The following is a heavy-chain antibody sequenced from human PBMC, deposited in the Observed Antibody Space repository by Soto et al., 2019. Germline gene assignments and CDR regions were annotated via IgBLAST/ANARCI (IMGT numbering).Heavy chain of an antibody. CDR3: TTGSVLLRFLEWGYYFDY. D-gene: IGHD3-3*01. J-gene: IGHJ4*02. CDR1: GFTFSNAW. V-gene: IGHV3-15*07. CDR2: IKSKTDGGTT. Sequence: GGSLRLSCAASGFTFSNAWMNWVRQAPGKGLEWVGRIKSKTDGGTTDYAAPVKGRFTISRDDSKNTLYLQMNSLKTEDTAVYYCTTGSVLLRFLEWGYYFDYWGQGTLVTVSS.